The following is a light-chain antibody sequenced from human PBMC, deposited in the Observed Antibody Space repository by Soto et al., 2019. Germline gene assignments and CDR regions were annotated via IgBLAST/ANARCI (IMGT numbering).Light chain of an antibody. CDR2: GAS. V-gene: IGKV3-15*01. CDR1: QNIHTN. CDR3: QQYNNWPPTWT. J-gene: IGKJ1*01. Sequence: EIVMTPSPATLSVSPVERATLSCRAGQNIHTNLAWYQQKPGQAPRLLFYGASTGATGLPARFSGSGSGTEFTLTISSLQSEDFAVYYCQQYNNWPPTWTFGQGTKVDIK.